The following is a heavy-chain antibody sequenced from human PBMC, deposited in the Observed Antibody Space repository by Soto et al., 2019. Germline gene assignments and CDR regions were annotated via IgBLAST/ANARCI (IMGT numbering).Heavy chain of an antibody. CDR2: MNPNSGNT. Sequence: ASVKVSCKASGYTFTSYDINWVRQDNGQGLEWMGWMNPNSGNTGYAQKFQGRVTMTRNTSISTAYMELSSLRSEDTAVYYCARGVEYCSSTSCYATYYYMDVWGKGTTVTVSS. J-gene: IGHJ6*03. V-gene: IGHV1-8*01. D-gene: IGHD2-2*01. CDR3: ARGVEYCSSTSCYATYYYMDV. CDR1: GYTFTSYD.